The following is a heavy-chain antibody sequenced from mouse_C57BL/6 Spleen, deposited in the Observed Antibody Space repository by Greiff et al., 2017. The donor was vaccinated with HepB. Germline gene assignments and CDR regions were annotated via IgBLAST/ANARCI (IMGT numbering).Heavy chain of an antibody. V-gene: IGHV14-2*01. Sequence: EVQLQQSGAELVKPGASVKLSCTASGFNIKDYYMHWVKQRTEQGLEWIGRIDPEDGETKYAPKFQGKATITADTSSNTAYLQLSSLTSEDTAVYYCARRVVMGYDYDEGGRWFAYWGQGTLVTVSA. CDR2: IDPEDGET. D-gene: IGHD2-4*01. CDR1: GFNIKDYY. J-gene: IGHJ3*01. CDR3: ARRVVMGYDYDEGGRWFAY.